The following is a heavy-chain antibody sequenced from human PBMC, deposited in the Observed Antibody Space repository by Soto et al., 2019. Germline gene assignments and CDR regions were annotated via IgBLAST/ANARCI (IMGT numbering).Heavy chain of an antibody. Sequence: PSETLSLTCAVSGGSISSGGYSWSWIRQPPGKGLEWIGYMYHSGSTYYNPSLKSRVTISVDTSKNQFSLKLSSVTAADTAVYYCARSISVAMDFWGQGTLVTVSS. J-gene: IGHJ4*02. D-gene: IGHD6-19*01. CDR2: MYHSGST. CDR3: ARSISVAMDF. CDR1: GGSISSGGYS. V-gene: IGHV4-30-2*01.